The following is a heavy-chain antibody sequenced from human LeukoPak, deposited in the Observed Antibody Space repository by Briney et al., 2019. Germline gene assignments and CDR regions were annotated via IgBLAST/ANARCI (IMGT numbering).Heavy chain of an antibody. Sequence: PGGSLRLSCVASGFTFSSYWMSWVRQAPGKGLEWVASIKQDGGETFYVDSVKGRFTISRDNAKAALYLQMNSLRAGDTAVYYCAKEFAPGFFDTRGTFVYWGQGTLVTVSS. V-gene: IGHV3-7*01. CDR3: AKEFAPGFFDTRGTFVY. CDR1: GFTFSSYW. J-gene: IGHJ4*02. CDR2: IKQDGGET. D-gene: IGHD3-9*01.